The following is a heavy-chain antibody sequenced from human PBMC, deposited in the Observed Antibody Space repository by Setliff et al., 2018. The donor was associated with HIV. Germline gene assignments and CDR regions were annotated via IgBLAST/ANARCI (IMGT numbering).Heavy chain of an antibody. V-gene: IGHV4-39*01. Sequence: SETLSLTCTVSGGSISSSTYYRGWIRQPPGKGLEWIGSIYYSGNTYYNPSLKSRVTISVDTSKNQFSLNLSSVTAADTAVYYCARHGAFYYYYYMDVWGKGTTVTVSS. J-gene: IGHJ6*03. CDR2: IYYSGNT. CDR3: ARHGAFYYYYYMDV. CDR1: GGSISSSTYY.